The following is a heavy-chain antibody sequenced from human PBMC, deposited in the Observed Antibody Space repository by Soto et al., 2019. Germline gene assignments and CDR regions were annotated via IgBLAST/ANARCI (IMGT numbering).Heavy chain of an antibody. V-gene: IGHV4-31*03. Sequence: SETLSLTCTVSGGSISSGGYYWSWIRQHPGKGLEWIGYIYYSGSTYYNPSLKSRVTISVDTSKNQFSLKLSSVTAADTAVYYCARVRNSAQLERPAPFDYWGQGTLVTVSS. CDR3: ARVRNSAQLERPAPFDY. D-gene: IGHD1-1*01. CDR1: GGSISSGGYY. J-gene: IGHJ4*02. CDR2: IYYSGST.